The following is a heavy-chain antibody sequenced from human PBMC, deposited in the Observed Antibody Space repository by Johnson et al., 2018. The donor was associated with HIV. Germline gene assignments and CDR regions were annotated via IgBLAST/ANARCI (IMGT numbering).Heavy chain of an antibody. Sequence: VQLVESGGTLVKPGGSLSLSCAASGFTFSSYWMHWVRQAPGKGLVWVSRIKSDGSRTSYADSVKGRFTISRDNSKNSLYLQMNSLRAEDTAVYYCAREWELLGSAFDIWGQGTMVTVSS. CDR3: AREWELLGSAFDI. CDR1: GFTFSSYW. V-gene: IGHV3-74*01. D-gene: IGHD1-26*01. J-gene: IGHJ3*02. CDR2: IKSDGSRT.